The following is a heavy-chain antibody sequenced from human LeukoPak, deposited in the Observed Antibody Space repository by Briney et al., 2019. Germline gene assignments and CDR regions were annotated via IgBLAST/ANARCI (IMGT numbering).Heavy chain of an antibody. CDR1: GGSISSSSYY. CDR2: IYYSGST. V-gene: IGHV4-39*07. Sequence: SETLSLTCTVSGGSISSSSYYWGWIRQPPGKELEWIGSIYYSGSTYYNPSLKSRVTISVDTSKDQFSLKLSSVTAADTAVYYCASRDCSGGSCYSEDYWGQGTLVTVSS. D-gene: IGHD2-15*01. J-gene: IGHJ4*02. CDR3: ASRDCSGGSCYSEDY.